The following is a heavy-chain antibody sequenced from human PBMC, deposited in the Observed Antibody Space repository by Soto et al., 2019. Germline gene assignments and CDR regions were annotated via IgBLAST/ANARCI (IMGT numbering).Heavy chain of an antibody. D-gene: IGHD3-10*01. V-gene: IGHV4-59*01. CDR2: IYYSGST. CDR3: ARGVLQWYFDL. J-gene: IGHJ2*01. CDR1: GGSISSYY. Sequence: QVQLQESGPGLVKPSETLSLTCTVSGGSISSYYWSWIRQPPGKGLEWIGYIYYSGSTNYNPSLKSRVTISVDTSKNQFSLKLSSVTAADTAVYYCARGVLQWYFDLWGRGTLVTVSS.